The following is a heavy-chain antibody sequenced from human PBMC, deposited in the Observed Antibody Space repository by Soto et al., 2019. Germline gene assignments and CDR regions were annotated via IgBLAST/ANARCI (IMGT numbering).Heavy chain of an antibody. CDR3: ASLAYCSSTSCYLGWLDP. D-gene: IGHD2-2*01. CDR1: EGSISSLSYC. J-gene: IGHJ5*02. V-gene: IGHV4-39*01. Sequence: SQTLSLRCSVAEGSISSLSYCWSFIRQPPGKGLEWIGSIYYSGSTYYNPSLKSRVTISVDTSKNQFSLKLSSVTAADTAVYYCASLAYCSSTSCYLGWLDPWGQGTLVTVSS. CDR2: IYYSGST.